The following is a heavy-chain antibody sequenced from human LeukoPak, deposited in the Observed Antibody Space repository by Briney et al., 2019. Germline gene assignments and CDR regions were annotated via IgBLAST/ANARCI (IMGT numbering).Heavy chain of an antibody. D-gene: IGHD3-22*01. J-gene: IGHJ4*02. CDR3: ARAPRPPWDDSSGLDY. Sequence: ASVKVSCKASGYTFPSYFMHWVRQAPGQGLEWMGIINPTGGSTTYAQKFQGRVTMTRDTSTSTVYMDLSSLRSEDTAVYYCARAPRPPWDDSSGLDYWGQGTLVTVSS. V-gene: IGHV1-46*01. CDR1: GYTFPSYF. CDR2: INPTGGST.